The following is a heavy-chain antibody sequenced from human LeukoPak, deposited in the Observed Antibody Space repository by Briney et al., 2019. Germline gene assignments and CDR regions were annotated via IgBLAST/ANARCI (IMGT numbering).Heavy chain of an antibody. CDR1: GFTFSSYD. J-gene: IGHJ6*03. CDR3: AKSGNYYYYLDV. Sequence: PGGSLRLSCAASGFTFSSYDMHWVRQATGKGLEWVSAIGTAGDTYYPGSVKGRFTISRENAKNSLYLQMNSLRVEDTALYYCAKSGNYYYYLDVWGKGTTVTVSS. D-gene: IGHD1-26*01. CDR2: IGTAGDT. V-gene: IGHV3-13*01.